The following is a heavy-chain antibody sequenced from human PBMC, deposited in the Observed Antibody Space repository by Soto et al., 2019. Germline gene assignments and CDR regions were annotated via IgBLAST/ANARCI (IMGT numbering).Heavy chain of an antibody. CDR3: ARGRYGDY. D-gene: IGHD1-1*01. CDR2: ISAHNGNT. Sequence: QVHLVQSGAEVKKPGASVKVSCKGSGYAFTTYGITWVRQAPGQGLEWMGWISAHNGNTNYAQKLQGRGTVTRETSTSTAYMELRSLRSDDTAVYCCARGRYGDYWGQGALVTVSS. CDR1: GYAFTTYG. V-gene: IGHV1-18*01. J-gene: IGHJ4*02.